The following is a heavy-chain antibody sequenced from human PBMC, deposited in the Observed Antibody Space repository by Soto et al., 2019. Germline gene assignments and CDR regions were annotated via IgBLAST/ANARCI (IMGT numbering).Heavy chain of an antibody. V-gene: IGHV1-18*04. Sequence: ASVKVSCKASGYTFTTYGISWVRQAPGQGLEWMGWISAYNGNTIYAQKLQGRVAMTTDTSTSTAYMELRSLRSDDTAVYYCAREYSSSWYRWFDPWGQGTLVTVSS. J-gene: IGHJ5*02. CDR2: ISAYNGNT. D-gene: IGHD6-13*01. CDR3: AREYSSSWYRWFDP. CDR1: GYTFTTYG.